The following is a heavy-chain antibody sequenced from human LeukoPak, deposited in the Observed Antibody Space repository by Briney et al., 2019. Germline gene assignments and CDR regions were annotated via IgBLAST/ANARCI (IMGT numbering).Heavy chain of an antibody. J-gene: IGHJ5*02. CDR1: GYTFTSYY. CDR3: ARDRDDDPNSSWYRSGLNWFDP. V-gene: IGHV1-46*01. CDR2: INPSGGST. D-gene: IGHD6-13*01. Sequence: ASVKVSCKASGYTFTSYYMHWVRQAPGQGLEWMGIINPSGGSTSYAQKFQGRVTMTRDTSKNQFSLKLSSVTAADTAVYYCARDRDDDPNSSWYRSGLNWFDPWGQGTLVTVSS.